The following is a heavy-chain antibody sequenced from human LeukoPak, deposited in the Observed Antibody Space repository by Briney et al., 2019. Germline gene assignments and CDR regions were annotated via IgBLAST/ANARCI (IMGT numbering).Heavy chain of an antibody. CDR2: ISGSGGST. CDR1: GFTFSSYA. J-gene: IGHJ4*02. CDR3: AKMVSRVVPAASLDY. D-gene: IGHD2-2*01. Sequence: GGSLRLSCAASGFTFSSYAMSWVRQAPGKGLEWVSAISGSGGSTYYADSVKGRFTISRVNSKNTQYLQMNILRAEDTAVYYCAKMVSRVVPAASLDYWGQGTLVTVSS. V-gene: IGHV3-23*01.